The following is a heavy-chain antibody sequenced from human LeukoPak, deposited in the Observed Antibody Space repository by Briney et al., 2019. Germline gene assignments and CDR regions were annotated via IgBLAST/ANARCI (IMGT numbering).Heavy chain of an antibody. D-gene: IGHD6-13*01. V-gene: IGHV1-2*02. CDR3: ARDVGSSWYADY. J-gene: IGHJ4*02. CDR1: RYIHPSYL. Sequence: GASVPVSLKSCRYIHPSYLLHSVRQARAQELEWMGWINPNSGGTKYAQKFQGRVTMTGDPSINTAYMEVRRLTSDDTAVYYCARDVGSSWYADYWGQGTLVTVSS. CDR2: INPNSGGT.